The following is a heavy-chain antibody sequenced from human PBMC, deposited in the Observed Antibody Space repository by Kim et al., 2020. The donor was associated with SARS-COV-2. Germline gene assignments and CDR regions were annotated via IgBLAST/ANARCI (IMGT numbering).Heavy chain of an antibody. V-gene: IGHV1-69*01. J-gene: IGHJ4*02. D-gene: IGHD1-26*01. CDR2: A. CDR3: ARERGNSYGFDY. Sequence: ANYGQNFQGRVTMTADESTTTVFLELDSLRSDDTAVYYGARERGNSYGFDYWGQGTLVTVSS.